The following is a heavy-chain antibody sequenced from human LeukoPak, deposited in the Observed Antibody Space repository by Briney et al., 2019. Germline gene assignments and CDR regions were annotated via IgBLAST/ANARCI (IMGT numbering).Heavy chain of an antibody. V-gene: IGHV4-38-2*01. CDR1: GYSISSGYY. Sequence: SETLSLTCAVSGYSISSGYYWGWIRQSPGKGLEWIGSIYHSGSTYYNPSLKSRVTISVDTSKNQFSLKLSSVTAADTAVYYCARLSVYHYSGSYLIRGWFDPWGQGTLVTVSS. CDR2: IYHSGST. D-gene: IGHD3-10*01. J-gene: IGHJ5*02. CDR3: ARLSVYHYSGSYLIRGWFDP.